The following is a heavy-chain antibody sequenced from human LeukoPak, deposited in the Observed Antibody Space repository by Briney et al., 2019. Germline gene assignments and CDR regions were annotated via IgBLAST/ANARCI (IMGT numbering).Heavy chain of an antibody. CDR2: MNPNSGNT. Sequence: ASVKVSCKASGYTFTSYDINWVRQATGQGLEWMGWMNPNSGNTGYAQKFQGRVTMTRNTSISTAYMELSSLRSEDTAVYYCAIRGSGGYCSSTSCRVLVIWGQGTMVTVSS. V-gene: IGHV1-8*01. J-gene: IGHJ3*02. CDR3: AIRGSGGYCSSTSCRVLVI. D-gene: IGHD2-2*01. CDR1: GYTFTSYD.